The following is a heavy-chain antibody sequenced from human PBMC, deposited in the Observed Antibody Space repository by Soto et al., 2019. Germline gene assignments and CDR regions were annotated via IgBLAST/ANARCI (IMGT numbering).Heavy chain of an antibody. Sequence: GGSLRLSCAASGFTFSSYGMHWVRQAPGKGLEWVAVIWNDESNKFYADSVKGRFTISRDNSRNMLYLQLNSLRAEDTAVYYCARVPAVAGVDYWGQGALVTVSS. J-gene: IGHJ4*02. D-gene: IGHD6-19*01. CDR1: GFTFSSYG. CDR2: IWNDESNK. CDR3: ARVPAVAGVDY. V-gene: IGHV3-33*01.